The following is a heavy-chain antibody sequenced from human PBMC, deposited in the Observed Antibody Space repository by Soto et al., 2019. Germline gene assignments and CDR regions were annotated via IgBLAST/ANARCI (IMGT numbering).Heavy chain of an antibody. CDR2: IRSKANSYAT. D-gene: IGHD3-10*01. J-gene: IGHJ3*02. Sequence: PGGSLRLSCAASGFTFSGSAMHWVRQASGKGLEWVGRIRSKANSYATAYAASVKGRFTISRDDSKNTAYLQMNSLKTEDTAVYYCTRHNSSDGSGSYYPEISDAFDIWGQGTMVTVSS. CDR3: TRHNSSDGSGSYYPEISDAFDI. V-gene: IGHV3-73*01. CDR1: GFTFSGSA.